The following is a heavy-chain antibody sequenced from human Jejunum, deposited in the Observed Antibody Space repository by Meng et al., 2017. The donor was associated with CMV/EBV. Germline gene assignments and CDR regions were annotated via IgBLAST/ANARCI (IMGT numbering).Heavy chain of an antibody. V-gene: IGHV2-5*02. Sequence: QITLKVSGPTLVKPTQTLTPTCTFSGFSLTSTGVGVGWIRQPPGKALEWLAIIYWDGDRRYNPSLRSRLTIMKDTSGNQVVLKMADMDPVDTATYYCAQTSTGNIPFSYLFDYWGQGALVTVSS. CDR3: AQTSTGNIPFSYLFDY. CDR2: IYWDGDR. CDR1: GFSLTSTGVG. J-gene: IGHJ4*02. D-gene: IGHD3-10*01.